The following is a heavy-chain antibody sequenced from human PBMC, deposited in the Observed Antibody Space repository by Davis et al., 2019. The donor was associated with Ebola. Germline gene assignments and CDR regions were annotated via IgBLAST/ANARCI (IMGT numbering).Heavy chain of an antibody. CDR3: ASTFHDYGDYYYYMDV. CDR2: INHSGST. J-gene: IGHJ6*03. D-gene: IGHD4-17*01. Sequence: PSETLSLTCAVYGGSFSGYYWSWIRQPPGKGLEWIGEINHSGSTNYNPSLKSRVTISVDTSKNQFSLKLSSVTAADTAVYYCASTFHDYGDYYYYMDVWGKGTTVTVSS. CDR1: GGSFSGYY. V-gene: IGHV4-34*01.